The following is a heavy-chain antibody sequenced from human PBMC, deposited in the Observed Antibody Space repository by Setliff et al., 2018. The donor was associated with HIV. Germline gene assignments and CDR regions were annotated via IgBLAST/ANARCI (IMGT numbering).Heavy chain of an antibody. J-gene: IGHJ1*01. D-gene: IGHD3-16*01. Sequence: SVKVSCEASGDNFSRSTYTWVRRAPGPGLDWMGGIIAVLGITNYAQKFQGRVILTADESTSTLYMELTSLTFEDTAVYSCAKEVGCRYALGSKVLDCCGQATLVTVSS. CDR1: GDNFSRST. CDR2: IIAVLGIT. CDR3: AKEVGCRYALGSKVLDC. V-gene: IGHV1-69*10.